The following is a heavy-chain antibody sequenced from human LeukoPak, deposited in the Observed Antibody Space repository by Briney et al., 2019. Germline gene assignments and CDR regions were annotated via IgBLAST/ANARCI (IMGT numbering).Heavy chain of an antibody. CDR1: GFTFSSYS. D-gene: IGHD6-6*01. V-gene: IGHV3-21*01. CDR3: ARTSGESTAALRAPFDY. J-gene: IGHJ4*02. CDR2: ISSSSGYK. Sequence: PGGSLRLFCAVSGFTFSSYSMTWVRQAPGKGLEWVSSISSSSGYKYYADSVKGRFTISRDNAKNSLYLQMDSLRAEDAAVYYCARTSGESTAALRAPFDYRGQGTLATVSS.